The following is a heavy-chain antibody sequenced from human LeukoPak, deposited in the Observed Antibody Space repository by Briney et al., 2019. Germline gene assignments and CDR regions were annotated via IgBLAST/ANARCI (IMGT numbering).Heavy chain of an antibody. CDR3: ARGEYQLPLNWFDP. CDR1: GGSISSYY. V-gene: IGHV4-4*07. J-gene: IGHJ5*02. D-gene: IGHD2-2*01. CDR2: IYTSGST. Sequence: PSETLSLTCTVPGGSISSYYRSWIRQPAGKGLEWIGRIYTSGSTNYNPSLKSRVTMSVDTSKNQFSLKLSSVTAADTAVYYCARGEYQLPLNWFDPWGQGTLVTVSS.